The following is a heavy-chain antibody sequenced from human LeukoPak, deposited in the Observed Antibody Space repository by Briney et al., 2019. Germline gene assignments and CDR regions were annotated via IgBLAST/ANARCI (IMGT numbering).Heavy chain of an antibody. CDR3: AKDMGTRYSSSWYAPSGFDY. CDR1: GFTFDDYA. D-gene: IGHD6-13*01. Sequence: GGSLRLSCAASGFTFDDYAMHWVRQAPGKGLEWVSGISWNSGSIGYADSVKGRFTISRDNAKNSLYLQMNSLRAEDTALYYCAKDMGTRYSSSWYAPSGFDYWGQGTLVTVSS. J-gene: IGHJ4*02. V-gene: IGHV3-9*01. CDR2: ISWNSGSI.